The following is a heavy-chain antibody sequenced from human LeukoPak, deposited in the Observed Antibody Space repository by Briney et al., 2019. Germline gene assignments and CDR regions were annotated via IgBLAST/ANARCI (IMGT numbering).Heavy chain of an antibody. CDR2: IYYSGST. Sequence: PSETLSLTCTVSGGSISSSSYYWGWIRQPPGKGLEWIGSIYYSGSTYYNPSLKGRVTISVDTSKNQFSLKLSSVTAADTAVYYCAREKVVVPAAIGYWGQGTLVTVSS. D-gene: IGHD2-2*02. CDR1: GGSISSSSYY. CDR3: AREKVVVPAAIGY. V-gene: IGHV4-39*07. J-gene: IGHJ4*02.